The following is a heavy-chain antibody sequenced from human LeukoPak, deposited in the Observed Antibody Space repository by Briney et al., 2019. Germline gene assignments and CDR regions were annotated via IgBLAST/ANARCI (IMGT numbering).Heavy chain of an antibody. V-gene: IGHV3-21*01. CDR2: INSRGSKI. Sequence: GGSLRLSCAPSGLTFSNYTMKWVRQAPGKGLEWVSSINSRGSKIYYADSVKGRFTVSRDNTKNSVYLQMNSPRAEDTAVYFCAKESGDCGAAGMALNDYAGQGTLVTVSS. D-gene: IGHD2-21*01. CDR3: AKESGDCGAAGMALNDY. CDR1: GLTFSNYT. J-gene: IGHJ4*02.